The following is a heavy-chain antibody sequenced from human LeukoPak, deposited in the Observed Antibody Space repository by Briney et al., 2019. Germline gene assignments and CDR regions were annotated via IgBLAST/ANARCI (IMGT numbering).Heavy chain of an antibody. J-gene: IGHJ4*02. Sequence: PSETLSLTCTVSGGSISSYYWSWIRQSPGEGLEWIGYIHYRGSTNYNPSLKSRVTISVDTSKNQLSLKLSSLTAADTAVYYCGWSVLGYSYGLHIDYWGQGTLVTVSS. V-gene: IGHV4-59*01. CDR1: GGSISSYY. CDR2: IHYRGST. D-gene: IGHD5-18*01. CDR3: GWSVLGYSYGLHIDY.